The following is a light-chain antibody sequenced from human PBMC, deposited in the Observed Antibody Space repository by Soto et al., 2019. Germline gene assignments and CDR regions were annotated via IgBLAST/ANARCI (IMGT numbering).Light chain of an antibody. CDR1: QSVSSY. CDR2: DAS. Sequence: EIVLTQSPATLSLSPGERATLSCRASQSVSSYLAWYQQKPGQAPRLLIYDASNRATGIPARFSGSGSGTEFTLTISSLEPEDFAVYYCQQRSIRPYTFGQGTKLEIK. V-gene: IGKV3-11*01. CDR3: QQRSIRPYT. J-gene: IGKJ2*01.